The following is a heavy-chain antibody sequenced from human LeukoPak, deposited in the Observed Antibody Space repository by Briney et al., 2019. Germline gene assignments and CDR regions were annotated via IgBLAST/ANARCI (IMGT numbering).Heavy chain of an antibody. V-gene: IGHV3-7*03. CDR1: GFTFSTYW. Sequence: GGSLRLSCAASGFTFSTYWMSWVRQAPGKGLEWEANIKQDGSEKYYVDSVKGRFTISRDNAKSSLYLQMNSLRAEDTAIYYCARVSSGWFPLFHYWGQGTLVTVSS. J-gene: IGHJ4*02. D-gene: IGHD6-19*01. CDR3: ARVSSGWFPLFHY. CDR2: IKQDGSEK.